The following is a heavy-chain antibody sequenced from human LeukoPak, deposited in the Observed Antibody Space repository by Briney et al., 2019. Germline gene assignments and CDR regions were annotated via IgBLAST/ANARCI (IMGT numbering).Heavy chain of an antibody. Sequence: ASVKVSCKASGGTFSSYAINWVRQAPGQGLEWMGGIIPIFGTANYAQKFQGRVTITTDESTSTAYMELSSLRSEDTAVYYCARVRNSSGLGAFDIWGQGTMVTVSS. D-gene: IGHD6-19*01. CDR1: GGTFSSYA. CDR2: IIPIFGTA. V-gene: IGHV1-69*05. CDR3: ARVRNSSGLGAFDI. J-gene: IGHJ3*02.